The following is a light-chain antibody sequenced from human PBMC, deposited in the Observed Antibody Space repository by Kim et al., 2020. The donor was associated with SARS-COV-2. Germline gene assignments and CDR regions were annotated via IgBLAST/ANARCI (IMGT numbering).Light chain of an antibody. CDR3: ASWDDSLSDPV. Sequence: QSVLTHPPSVSGTPGQRVTMSCSGSVPNIATNDVYWYHQLPGAASKLLIYKDYQRPSGVPDRFTACKFGTSASLAISGLRPDDEEDYYCASWDDSLSDPVFGGGTQLTVL. CDR1: VPNIATND. J-gene: IGLJ3*02. CDR2: KDY. V-gene: IGLV1-47*01.